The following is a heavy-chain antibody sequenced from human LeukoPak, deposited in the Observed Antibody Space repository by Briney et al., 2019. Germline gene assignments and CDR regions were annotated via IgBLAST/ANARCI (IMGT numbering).Heavy chain of an antibody. CDR2: IKQDGSEK. CDR3: AKDYSSSYYLDY. J-gene: IGHJ4*02. Sequence: GGSLRLSCAASGFTFSSYWMSWVRQAPGRGLEWVANIKQDGSEKYYVDSVKGRFTISRDNAKNSLYLQMNSLRAEDTAVYYCAKDYSSSYYLDYWGQGTLVTVSS. CDR1: GFTFSSYW. V-gene: IGHV3-7*01. D-gene: IGHD6-19*01.